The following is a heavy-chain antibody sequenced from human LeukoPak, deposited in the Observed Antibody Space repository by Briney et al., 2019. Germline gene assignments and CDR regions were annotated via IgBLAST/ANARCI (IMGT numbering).Heavy chain of an antibody. CDR1: GGTFSSYG. J-gene: IGHJ5*02. D-gene: IGHD1-1*01. Sequence: RASVKVSCKASGGTFSSYGFSWVRQAPGQGLEWMGGIIPIFGTANYAQKFQGRVTITTDESTSTAYMELSSLRSEDTAVYYCARDEVTTGTTKFDPWGQGTLVTVTA. CDR3: ARDEVTTGTTKFDP. CDR2: IIPIFGTA. V-gene: IGHV1-69*05.